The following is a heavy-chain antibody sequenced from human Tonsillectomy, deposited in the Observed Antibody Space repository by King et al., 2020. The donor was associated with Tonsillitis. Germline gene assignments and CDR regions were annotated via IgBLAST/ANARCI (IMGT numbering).Heavy chain of an antibody. Sequence: QLQESGPGLVKPSETLSLTCTVSGGSISSYYWSWIRQPPGKGLEWIGFIYYSGSTNYNPSLKSRVTISVHTSKNQSSQKLSSVTAAETAVYYCAGTPPNTMFGMVSYGDYFDYWGQGTLVTVSS. J-gene: IGHJ4*02. V-gene: IGHV4-59*01. CDR3: AGTPPNTMFGMVSYGDYFDY. CDR2: IYYSGST. D-gene: IGHD3-3*01. CDR1: GGSISSYY.